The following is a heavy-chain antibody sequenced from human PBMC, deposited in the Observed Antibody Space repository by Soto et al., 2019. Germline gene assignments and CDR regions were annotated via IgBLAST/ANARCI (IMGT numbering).Heavy chain of an antibody. CDR1: GFTFSSYS. CDR3: ARGQLPFDY. CDR2: ISSSSSTI. V-gene: IGHV3-48*04. D-gene: IGHD6-13*01. Sequence: GGSLRLSCAASGFTFSSYSMNWVRQAPGKGLEWVSYISSSSSTIYYADSVKGRFTISRDNAKNSLYLQMNSLRAEDTAVYYCARGQLPFDYWGQGTLVTVSS. J-gene: IGHJ4*02.